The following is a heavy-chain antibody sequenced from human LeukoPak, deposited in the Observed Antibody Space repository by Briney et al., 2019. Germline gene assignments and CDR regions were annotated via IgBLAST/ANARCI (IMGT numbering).Heavy chain of an antibody. CDR1: GYTFTSYA. J-gene: IGHJ4*02. D-gene: IGHD5-24*01. Sequence: GASVKVSCKASGYTFTSYAMHWVRQAPGQRLEWMGWINAGNGNTKYSQKFQGRVTITRDTSASTAYMELSSLRSEDTAVYYCARDQEMRQPYFDYWGQGTLVTVSS. CDR3: ARDQEMRQPYFDY. V-gene: IGHV1-3*01. CDR2: INAGNGNT.